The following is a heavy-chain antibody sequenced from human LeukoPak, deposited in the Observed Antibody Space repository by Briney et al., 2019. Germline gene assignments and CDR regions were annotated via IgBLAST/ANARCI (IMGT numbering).Heavy chain of an antibody. V-gene: IGHV4-4*07. Sequence: SETLSLTCTVSGGSISSYYWSWIRQPAGKGLEWIGRIYTSGSTNYNPSLKSRVTMSVDTSKNQFSLKLSSVTAADTAVYYCARDGWYYYDSSGPADAFDIWGQGTMVTVSS. CDR1: GGSISSYY. J-gene: IGHJ3*02. D-gene: IGHD3-22*01. CDR3: ARDGWYYYDSSGPADAFDI. CDR2: IYTSGST.